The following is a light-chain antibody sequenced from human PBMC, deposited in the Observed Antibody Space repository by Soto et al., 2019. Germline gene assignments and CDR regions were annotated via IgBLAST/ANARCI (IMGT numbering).Light chain of an antibody. V-gene: IGKV3-20*01. J-gene: IGKJ1*01. Sequence: EILLTQSPATLSLSPGERAALSCGASQTVTSNYLAWYQQTPGQAPRLLVYGASSRATGIPDRFSGSGSGTDFTLTISRLEPEDFAVYYCQQYGSSPWTFGQGTRVEIK. CDR1: QTVTSNY. CDR2: GAS. CDR3: QQYGSSPWT.